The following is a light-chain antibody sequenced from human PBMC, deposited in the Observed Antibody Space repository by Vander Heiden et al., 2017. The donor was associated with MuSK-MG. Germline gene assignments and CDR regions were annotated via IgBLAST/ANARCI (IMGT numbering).Light chain of an antibody. CDR3: QQYGSAPGT. V-gene: IGKV3-20*01. J-gene: IGKJ1*01. Sequence: DIVLTQSPGPLSLSPGESATLSCRASPSVSSSYLAWYQQKPGQAPRLLIYGASSRATGIPDRCSGSGSGTDFTLTMRRMEPEDFAVYYCQQYGSAPGTFGQGTKVEIK. CDR2: GAS. CDR1: PSVSSSY.